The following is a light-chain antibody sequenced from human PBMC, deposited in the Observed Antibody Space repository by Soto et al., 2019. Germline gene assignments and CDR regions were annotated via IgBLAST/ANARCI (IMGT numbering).Light chain of an antibody. CDR3: QSYDSSLRGV. J-gene: IGLJ1*01. Sequence: QPVLTQPPSVSGAPGQRVTISCTGSSSNIGAGYDVHWYQQLPGTAPKLLIYGNSNRPSGVPDRFSGSKSGTSASLAITGLQAEDDADYYCQSYDSSLRGVFGTGTKLTVL. V-gene: IGLV1-40*01. CDR2: GNS. CDR1: SSNIGAGYD.